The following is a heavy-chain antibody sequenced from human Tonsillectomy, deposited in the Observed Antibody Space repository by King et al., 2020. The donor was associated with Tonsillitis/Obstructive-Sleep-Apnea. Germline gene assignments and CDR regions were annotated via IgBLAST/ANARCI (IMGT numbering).Heavy chain of an antibody. CDR2: ISYDGSNK. CDR3: ASVPRVGANTAMALVDP. CDR1: GFTFSSYA. Sequence: VQLVESGGGVVQPGRSLRLSCAASGFTFSSYAMHWVRQAPGKGLEWVAVISYDGSNKYYADSVKGRFTISRDNSKNTLYLQMNSLRAEDTAVYYCASVPRVGANTAMALVDPWGQGPLVTVSS. D-gene: IGHD5-18*01. J-gene: IGHJ5*02. V-gene: IGHV3-30*04.